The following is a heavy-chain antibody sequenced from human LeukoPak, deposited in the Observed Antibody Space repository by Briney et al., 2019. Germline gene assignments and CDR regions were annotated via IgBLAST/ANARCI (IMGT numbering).Heavy chain of an antibody. V-gene: IGHV1-69*01. CDR3: ASTLGYCSGGSCSHWFDP. D-gene: IGHD2-15*01. J-gene: IGHJ5*02. Sequence: ASVKVSCKASGGTFSSYAISWVRQAPGQGLEWMGGIIPIFGTANYAQKFQGRVTITADESTSTAYMELSSLGSEDTAVYYCASTLGYCSGGSCSHWFDPWGQGTLVTVSS. CDR1: GGTFSSYA. CDR2: IIPIFGTA.